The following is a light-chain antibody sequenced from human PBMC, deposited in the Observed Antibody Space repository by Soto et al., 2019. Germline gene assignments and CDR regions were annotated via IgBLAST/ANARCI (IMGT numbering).Light chain of an antibody. V-gene: IGKV3-20*01. Sequence: EIVLTQSPGTLSLSPGERATLSCRASQSVSSSYLAWYQQKPGQAPRLLIYGASSRATGIPDRFSGSGSGTDFILTIIRLEPEDFAVYYCQQYGRGTFGQGTKVDIK. CDR1: QSVSSSY. CDR2: GAS. J-gene: IGKJ1*01. CDR3: QQYGRGT.